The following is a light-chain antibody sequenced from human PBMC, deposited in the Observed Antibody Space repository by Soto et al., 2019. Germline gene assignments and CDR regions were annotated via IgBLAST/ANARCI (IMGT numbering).Light chain of an antibody. Sequence: EIVLTQSPATLSLSPGERATLSCRASQSFSSSYLAWYQQKVGQAPRLLIYGASSRATGIPDRFSGSGSGTDFTLTISSLESEDFAVYYCQQYGNRVIFGPGTKVDI. V-gene: IGKV3-20*01. CDR3: QQYGNRVI. CDR2: GAS. CDR1: QSFSSSY. J-gene: IGKJ3*01.